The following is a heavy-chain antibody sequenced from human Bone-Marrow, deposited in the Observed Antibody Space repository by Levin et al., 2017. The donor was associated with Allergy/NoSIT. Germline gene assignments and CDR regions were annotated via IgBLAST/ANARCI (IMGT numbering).Heavy chain of an antibody. CDR1: GFTFSSYG. Sequence: GGSLRLSYAASGFTFSSYGMHWVRQAPGKGLEWVAVISYDGSNKYYADSVKGRFTISRDNSKNTLYLQMNSLRAEDTAVYYCGKLRIYGTGSYPTATDYWGQGTLVTVSS. CDR3: GKLRIYGTGSYPTATDY. D-gene: IGHD3-10*01. J-gene: IGHJ4*02. CDR2: ISYDGSNK. V-gene: IGHV3-30*18.